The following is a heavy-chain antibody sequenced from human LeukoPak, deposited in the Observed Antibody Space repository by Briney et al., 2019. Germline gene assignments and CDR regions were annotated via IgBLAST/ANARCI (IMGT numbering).Heavy chain of an antibody. J-gene: IGHJ4*02. Sequence: GGSLRLSCAASGLTFSSYAMSWVRQAPGKGLEWVSAISGSGGSTYYADSVKGRFTISRDNSKNTLYLQMNSLRAEDTAVYYCAKGRTYYDILTGPNDYWGQGTLVTVSS. CDR1: GLTFSSYA. CDR2: ISGSGGST. D-gene: IGHD3-9*01. CDR3: AKGRTYYDILTGPNDY. V-gene: IGHV3-23*01.